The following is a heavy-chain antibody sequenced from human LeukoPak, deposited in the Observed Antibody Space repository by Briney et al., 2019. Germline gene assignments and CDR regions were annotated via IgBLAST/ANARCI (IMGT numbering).Heavy chain of an antibody. CDR3: ARDLGEYYFDY. J-gene: IGHJ4*02. CDR2: IYHSGST. Sequence: SETLSLTCTVSGGSINSYYWSWIRQPPGKGLEWIGYIYHSGSTNCNPSLKSRVTISVDTSKNLLSLRLSSVTAADTAVYYCARDLGEYYFDYWGQGTLVTVSS. V-gene: IGHV4-59*01. CDR1: GGSINSYY. D-gene: IGHD3-10*01.